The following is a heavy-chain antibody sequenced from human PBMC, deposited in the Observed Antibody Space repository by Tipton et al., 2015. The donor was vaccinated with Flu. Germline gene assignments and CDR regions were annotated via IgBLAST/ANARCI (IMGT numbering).Heavy chain of an antibody. J-gene: IGHJ6*02. CDR1: GFTFSDSY. D-gene: IGHD3-3*01. CDR3: ARDHPPSITVFGVITDYFGMDV. CDR2: ISSSGSTI. Sequence: SLRLSCAASGFTFSDSYMSWIRQAPGKGLEWASHISSSGSTINYADSVKGRFTISRDNAKNSLYLQMNSLRAEDTAIYYCARDHPPSITVFGVITDYFGMDVWGQGTTVTVSS. V-gene: IGHV3-11*01.